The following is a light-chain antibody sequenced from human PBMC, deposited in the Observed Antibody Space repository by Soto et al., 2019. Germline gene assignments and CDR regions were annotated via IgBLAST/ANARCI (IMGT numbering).Light chain of an antibody. Sequence: QSVLTQPPSVSAAPGQKVTISCSGSSSNIGNNFVSWYQQLPGTAPKLLIYDNNKRPSGIPDRFSGSKSGTSATLGISGRQTGDEADYYCGTWDSSLSGALFGGGTKLTVL. CDR3: GTWDSSLSGAL. V-gene: IGLV1-51*01. CDR1: SSNIGNNF. J-gene: IGLJ2*01. CDR2: DNN.